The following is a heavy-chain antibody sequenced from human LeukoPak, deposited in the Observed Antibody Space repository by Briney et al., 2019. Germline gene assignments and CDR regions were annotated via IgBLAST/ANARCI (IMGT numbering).Heavy chain of an antibody. J-gene: IGHJ4*02. CDR2: INQDGSEK. CDR1: GFTFSGYW. CDR3: ASGTGSSYFYQFGIIF. D-gene: IGHD6-13*01. Sequence: PGGSLRLSCAASGFTFSGYWMMNWVRQAPGEGLEWVANINQDGSEKYYVDSVKGRFTISRDNAKNSVYLQMNNLRVEDTAVYYCASGTGSSYFYQFGIIFWGQGTLVTVSS. V-gene: IGHV3-7*01.